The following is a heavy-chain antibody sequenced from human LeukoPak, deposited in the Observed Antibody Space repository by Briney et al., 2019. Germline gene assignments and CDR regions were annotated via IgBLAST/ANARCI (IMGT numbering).Heavy chain of an antibody. V-gene: IGHV3-11*04. J-gene: IGHJ4*02. CDR1: GFTFSDRY. CDR3: VTESAWLFDY. D-gene: IGHD5-12*01. Sequence: GGSLRLSCVAGGFTFSDRYMSWIRQAPGKGMEWVAYISPNADIIHYADSVKGRFTISRDNAKNALFLQVNSLRDEDTALYHCVTESAWLFDYWGQGTLVAVSS. CDR2: ISPNADII.